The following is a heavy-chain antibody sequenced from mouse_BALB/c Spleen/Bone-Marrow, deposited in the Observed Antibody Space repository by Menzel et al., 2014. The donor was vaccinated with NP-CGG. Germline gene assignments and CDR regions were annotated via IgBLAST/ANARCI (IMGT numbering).Heavy chain of an antibody. D-gene: IGHD2-4*01. CDR1: GYTFTSYY. Sequence: QVQLQQPGPELVKPGASVRISCKASGYTFTSYYIHWVKQRPGQGLEWIGWIFPGNFYTKFNENFKGRATLTADKSSSPPYRHLRGLPSEHSAFFFCERDDYDYGAQGTPLTVSS. CDR3: ERDDYDY. CDR2: IFPGNFYT. V-gene: IGHV1S56*01. J-gene: IGHJ2*01.